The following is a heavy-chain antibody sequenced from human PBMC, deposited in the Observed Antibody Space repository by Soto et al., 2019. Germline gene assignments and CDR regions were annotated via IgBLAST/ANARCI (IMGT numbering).Heavy chain of an antibody. D-gene: IGHD3-22*01. CDR1: GGSISSGGYY. Sequence: SETLSLTCTVSGGSISSGGYYWSWIRQHPGKGLEWIGYIYYSGSTYYNPSLKSRVTISVDTSKNQFSLKLSSVTAADTAVYYCAGGDYYDSSGYYYRLGYWGQGTLVTVSS. CDR3: AGGDYYDSSGYYYRLGY. V-gene: IGHV4-31*03. CDR2: IYYSGST. J-gene: IGHJ4*02.